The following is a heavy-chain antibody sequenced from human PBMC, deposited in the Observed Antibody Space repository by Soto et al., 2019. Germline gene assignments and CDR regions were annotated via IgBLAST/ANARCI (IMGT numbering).Heavy chain of an antibody. CDR1: GYTFTSYG. J-gene: IGHJ6*02. D-gene: IGHD4-17*01. CDR2: ISAYNGNT. Sequence: QVQLVQSGAEVKKPGASVKVSCKASGYTFTSYGISWVRQAPGQGLEWMGWISAYNGNTNYAQKLQGRVTMTTDTSASTAYRDLRSLRADDTAVYYCATDPLTTVTTNYYYGMDVWGQGTTVTVSS. CDR3: ATDPLTTVTTNYYYGMDV. V-gene: IGHV1-18*04.